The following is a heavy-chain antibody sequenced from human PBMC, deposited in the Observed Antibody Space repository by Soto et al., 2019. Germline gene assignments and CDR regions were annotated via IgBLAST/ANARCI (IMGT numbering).Heavy chain of an antibody. J-gene: IGHJ4*02. Sequence: EVQLLESGGGLVQPGGSLRLSCAASGFIFSSYAMSWVRQAPGKALEWVSGISGSDSSTYYADSVKGRFTISRDNSKSTLSLQMNSLRAEDTAVYYCAKDWGRVLGAENYWDYWGQGTLVTVSS. CDR1: GFIFSSYA. D-gene: IGHD3-16*01. CDR3: AKDWGRVLGAENYWDY. CDR2: ISGSDSST. V-gene: IGHV3-23*01.